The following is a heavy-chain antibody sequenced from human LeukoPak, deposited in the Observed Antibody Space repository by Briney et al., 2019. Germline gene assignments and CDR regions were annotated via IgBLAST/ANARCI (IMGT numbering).Heavy chain of an antibody. D-gene: IGHD6-19*01. CDR2: ISAYNGNT. CDR1: GYTFTSYG. CDR3: ARGRWLVDSARNYYYYYYMDV. Sequence: GASVKVSCKASGYTFTSYGISWVRQAPGQGLEWMGWISAYNGNTNYAQKLQGRVTMTTDTSTSTAYMELRSLRSDDTAVYYCARGRWLVDSARNYYYYYYMDVWGKGTTVTVSS. J-gene: IGHJ6*03. V-gene: IGHV1-18*01.